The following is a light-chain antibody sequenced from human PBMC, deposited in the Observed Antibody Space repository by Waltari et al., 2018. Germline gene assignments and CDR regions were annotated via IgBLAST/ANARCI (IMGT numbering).Light chain of an antibody. Sequence: EIVLTQSPGTLSLSPGERATLSCRASQSVSRSLAWYQQKPGQAPSLLIYGASSRATGVPDRFSGSGSGTDFSLTISRLEPEDFAVYYCQHYVRIPVTFGQGTKVEIK. CDR2: GAS. J-gene: IGKJ1*01. CDR1: QSVSRS. V-gene: IGKV3-20*01. CDR3: QHYVRIPVT.